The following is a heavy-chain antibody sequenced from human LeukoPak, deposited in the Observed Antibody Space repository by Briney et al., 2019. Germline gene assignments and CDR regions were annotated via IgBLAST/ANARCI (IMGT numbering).Heavy chain of an antibody. CDR2: IYYRGST. CDR3: ARVLHGSGSLYYYYYYMDV. Sequence: SETLSLTCTISGGSISSYYWSWIRQPPGKGLEWIGYIYYRGSTKYNPSLKSRVTISVDKSKNQFSLKLSSVTAADTAVYYCARVLHGSGSLYYYYYYMDVWGKGTTVTISS. J-gene: IGHJ6*03. CDR1: GGSISSYY. D-gene: IGHD3-10*01. V-gene: IGHV4-59*01.